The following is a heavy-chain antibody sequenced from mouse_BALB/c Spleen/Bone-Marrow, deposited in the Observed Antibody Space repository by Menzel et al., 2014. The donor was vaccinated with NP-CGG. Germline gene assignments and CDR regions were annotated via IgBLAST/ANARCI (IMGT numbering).Heavy chain of an antibody. D-gene: IGHD1-1*01. V-gene: IGHV1S135*01. CDR3: ARRYYYYGSGDAMDY. Sequence: VQLQQPGPELVKPGASVKVSCKASGYAFTSYNMYWVKQSHGKSLEWIGYIDPYTGGTSYNQKFKGKATLTVDKSSSTAYMHLNSLTSEDSAVYYCARRYYYYGSGDAMDYWGQGTSVTVSS. CDR2: IDPYTGGT. CDR1: GYAFTSYN. J-gene: IGHJ4*01.